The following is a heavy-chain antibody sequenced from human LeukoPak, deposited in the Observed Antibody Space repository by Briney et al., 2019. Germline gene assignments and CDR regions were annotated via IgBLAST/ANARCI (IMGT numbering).Heavy chain of an antibody. D-gene: IGHD3-22*01. Sequence: GGSLRLSCAASGFTFSDYYMSWIRQAPVKGLEWLSYIISSGTTIYYADSVKGRFTVSRDNAKNSLYLQMNSLRADDTAVYYCARHSSGWSFDYWGQGTLVTVSS. CDR3: ARHSSGWSFDY. J-gene: IGHJ4*02. V-gene: IGHV3-11*04. CDR2: IISSGTTI. CDR1: GFTFSDYY.